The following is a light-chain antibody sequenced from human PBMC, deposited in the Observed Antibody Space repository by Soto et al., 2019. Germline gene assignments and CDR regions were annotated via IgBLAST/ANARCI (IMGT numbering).Light chain of an antibody. Sequence: IVLTQSSGTPSLSPGEIATLSCTASQTGTSSYLAWYQQKHGQAPRLILHGVSSRATGIPDRFSGSGSGTDLNLTISRLELEDFEVYYCQQYGISPRTFGQGTKVDIK. J-gene: IGKJ1*01. CDR1: QTGTSSY. CDR3: QQYGISPRT. CDR2: GVS. V-gene: IGKV3-20*01.